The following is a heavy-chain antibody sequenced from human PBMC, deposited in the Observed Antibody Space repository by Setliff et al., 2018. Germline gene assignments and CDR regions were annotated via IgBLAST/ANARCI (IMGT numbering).Heavy chain of an antibody. D-gene: IGHD4-17*01. CDR2: INHSGST. V-gene: IGHV4-34*01. CDR1: GGSIRNYY. CDR3: ARETTMTYYFYYMDV. Sequence: KPSETLSLTCTVSGGSIRNYYWTWIRQSPGKGLEWIGEINHSGSTNYNPSLKTRVTISVDTSKNQFSLTLSSVTAADTAVYYCARETTMTYYFYYMDVWGKGTTVTVSS. J-gene: IGHJ6*03.